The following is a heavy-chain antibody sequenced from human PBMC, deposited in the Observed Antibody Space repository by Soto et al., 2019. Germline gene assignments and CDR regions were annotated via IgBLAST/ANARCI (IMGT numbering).Heavy chain of an antibody. J-gene: IGHJ6*02. D-gene: IGHD6-13*01. CDR2: ISAYNCNT. CDR3: AGDGQYCDNRDRIAAAGPPPPYYYYGIDV. V-gene: IGHV1-18*01. Sequence: QVQLVQSGAEVKKPGASVKVSCTASGYTFTSYGISWVRQAPGQGLEWMGWISAYNCNTNYAQKLQGRVTMTTDTSTRPAYMQQRSLRSDDTALHYCAGDGQYCDNRDRIAAAGPPPPYYYYGIDVWGQGTTVTVSS. CDR1: GYTFTSYG.